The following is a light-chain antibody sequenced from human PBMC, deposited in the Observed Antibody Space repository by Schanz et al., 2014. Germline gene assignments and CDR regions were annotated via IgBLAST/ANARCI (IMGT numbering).Light chain of an antibody. J-gene: IGLJ3*02. V-gene: IGLV2-14*01. Sequence: QSVLTQPASVSGSPGQSITISCTGTSSDVGGYNYVSWYQQHPGKAPKLMIYDVSNRPSGVSNRFSGSKSGNTASLTISGLQAEDEADYYCSSYAGNNIWVFGGGTKLTVL. CDR2: DVS. CDR1: SSDVGGYNY. CDR3: SSYAGNNIWV.